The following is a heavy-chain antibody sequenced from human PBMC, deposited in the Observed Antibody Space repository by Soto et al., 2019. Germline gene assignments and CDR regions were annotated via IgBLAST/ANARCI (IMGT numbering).Heavy chain of an antibody. CDR3: AHSFNWGYFDY. CDR2: IYWNDDT. V-gene: IGHV2-5*01. CDR1: GFSLSTSGVG. J-gene: IGHJ4*02. Sequence: QITLKESGPTLVKPTQTLTLTCTFSGFSLSTSGVGVGWIRQPPGKSLEWLALIYWNDDTRYSPSLKSRLTITKAPSKNQVVLTMTNMDPVDTATYSCAHSFNWGYFDYWGQGTLVTVSS. D-gene: IGHD7-27*01.